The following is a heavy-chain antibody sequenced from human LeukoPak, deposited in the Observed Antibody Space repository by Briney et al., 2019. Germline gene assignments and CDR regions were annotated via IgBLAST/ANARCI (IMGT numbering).Heavy chain of an antibody. Sequence: SGSLRLSCAASGFTVSSCAMSWVRQAPGKGLEWVSASSGGSPHYADSVKGRFTISRDNSKNALYLQMNSLRAEDTAVYYCIVFGDSNHWGQGTLVTVSS. D-gene: IGHD4-17*01. CDR3: IVFGDSNH. CDR2: SSGGSP. CDR1: GFTVSSCA. J-gene: IGHJ5*02. V-gene: IGHV3-23*01.